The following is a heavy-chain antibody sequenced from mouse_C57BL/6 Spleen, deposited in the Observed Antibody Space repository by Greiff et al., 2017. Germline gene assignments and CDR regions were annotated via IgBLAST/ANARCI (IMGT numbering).Heavy chain of an antibody. V-gene: IGHV2-6-1*01. CDR3: ARHDYYGSSDYAMDY. CDR2: IWSDGST. D-gene: IGHD1-1*01. J-gene: IGHJ4*01. CDR1: GFSLTSYG. Sequence: QVQLKESGPGLVAPSQSLSITCTVSGFSLTSYGVHWVRQPPGKGLEWLVVIWSDGSTSYNSALKSRLSISKDNSKSQVFLKMNSLQTDDTAMYYCARHDYYGSSDYAMDYWGQGTSVTVSS.